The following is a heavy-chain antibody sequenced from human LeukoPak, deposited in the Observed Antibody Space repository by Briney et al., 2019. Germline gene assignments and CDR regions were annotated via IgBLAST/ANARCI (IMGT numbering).Heavy chain of an antibody. D-gene: IGHD3-10*01. CDR2: IDHSGTT. J-gene: IGHJ4*02. V-gene: IGHV4-34*01. CDR1: GVSLNDFY. Sequence: PSETLSLTCAVYGVSLNDFYWGWIRQAPGRGLEWLGEIDHSGTTYYNPSLKSRVTISVDTSTNQFSLKLTSVTAADMAIYYCARKYRRLSYYDYWGQGTLVTVSS. CDR3: ARKYRRLSYYDY.